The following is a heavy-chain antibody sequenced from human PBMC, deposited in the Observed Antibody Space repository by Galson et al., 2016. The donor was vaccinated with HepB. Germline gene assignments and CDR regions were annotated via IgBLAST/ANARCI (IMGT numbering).Heavy chain of an antibody. Sequence: CAISGDSVSGNGAAAWNWFRQPPSRGLEWLGRTYYRSKWYYEYALSVTSRITTSPDTSKNQFSLQLNSVTPEDAAVYFCARGTRNAFDYWGQGTLVTVSS. CDR3: ARGTRNAFDY. CDR2: TYYRSKWYY. J-gene: IGHJ4*02. D-gene: IGHD1-14*01. CDR1: GDSVSGNGAAA. V-gene: IGHV6-1*01.